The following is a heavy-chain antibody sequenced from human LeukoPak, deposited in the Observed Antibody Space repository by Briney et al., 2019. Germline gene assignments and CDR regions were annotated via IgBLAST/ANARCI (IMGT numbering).Heavy chain of an antibody. D-gene: IGHD2-15*01. CDR2: ISSSGSTI. V-gene: IGHV3-48*03. Sequence: GGSLRLSCAASGFTFSSYEMNWVRQAPGKGPEWVSYISSSGSTIYYADSVKGRFTISRDNAKNSLYLQMNSLRAEDTAVYYCAREGGLCSGGSCYLYYYYGMDVWGKGTTVTVSS. CDR1: GFTFSSYE. CDR3: AREGGLCSGGSCYLYYYYGMDV. J-gene: IGHJ6*04.